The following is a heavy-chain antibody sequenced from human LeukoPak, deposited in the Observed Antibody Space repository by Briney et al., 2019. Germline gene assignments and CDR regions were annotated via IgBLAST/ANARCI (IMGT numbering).Heavy chain of an antibody. Sequence: GGSLRLSCAASGFTFSGSAMHWVRQASGKGLEGVGRIRSKANNYATAYGASVKGRFTISRDDSRNTAYLQMNSLKTEDTAVYYCTRDTVFGAVIDDDAFDIWGQGTMVTVSS. D-gene: IGHD3-3*01. CDR1: GFTFSGSA. J-gene: IGHJ3*02. V-gene: IGHV3-73*01. CDR2: IRSKANNYAT. CDR3: TRDTVFGAVIDDDAFDI.